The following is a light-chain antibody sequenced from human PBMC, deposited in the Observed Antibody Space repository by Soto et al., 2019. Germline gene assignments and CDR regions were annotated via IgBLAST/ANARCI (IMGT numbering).Light chain of an antibody. CDR2: SNN. CDR1: SSNIGNNT. Sequence: QSVLTQPPSASGTPGQRVTISCSGSSSNIGNNTVNWNQQLPGTAPKLLIYSNNQRPSGVPDRFSGSKSGTSASLAISGLQSEDEADYYCAAWDDSLNGFYVFGTGTKLTVL. J-gene: IGLJ1*01. CDR3: AAWDDSLNGFYV. V-gene: IGLV1-44*01.